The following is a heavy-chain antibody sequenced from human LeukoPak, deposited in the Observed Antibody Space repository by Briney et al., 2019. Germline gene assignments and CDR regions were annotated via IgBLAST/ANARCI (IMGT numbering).Heavy chain of an antibody. Sequence: SETLSLTCAVYGGSFSGYYWGWIRQPPGKGLEWIGEINHSGSTNYNPSLKSRVTISVDTSKNQFSLKLSSVTAADTAVYYCARKLIPIVVVPAAMPGGFDPWGQGTLVTVSS. CDR2: INHSGST. J-gene: IGHJ5*02. CDR3: ARKLIPIVVVPAAMPGGFDP. D-gene: IGHD2-2*01. CDR1: GGSFSGYY. V-gene: IGHV4-34*01.